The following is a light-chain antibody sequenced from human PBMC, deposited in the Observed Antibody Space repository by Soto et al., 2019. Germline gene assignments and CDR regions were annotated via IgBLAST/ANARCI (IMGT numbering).Light chain of an antibody. Sequence: QLVLTQSPSSSASLGASVKLTCTLSSGHSSYAIAWHQKQPGKGPRYLMDLNNDGSHTKGDGIPDRFSGSSSGADRYLIICSLQSEDEADYYCQTWGTGFQFFGGGTKVTVL. CDR2: LNNDGSH. J-gene: IGLJ2*01. V-gene: IGLV4-69*01. CDR3: QTWGTGFQF. CDR1: SGHSSYA.